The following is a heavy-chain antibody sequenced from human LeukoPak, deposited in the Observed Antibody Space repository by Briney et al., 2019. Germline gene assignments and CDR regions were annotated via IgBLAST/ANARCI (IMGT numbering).Heavy chain of an antibody. CDR3: AKDRFGDPLFRGGDFDY. Sequence: PGGSLRLSCAASGFTFSDYYMSWIRQAPGKGLERISYISSSGRTIYYADSVKGRFTISRDNAKNSLYLQMNSLRAEDTAVYYCAKDRFGDPLFRGGDFDYWGQGTLVTVSS. D-gene: IGHD3-16*01. CDR1: GFTFSDYY. V-gene: IGHV3-11*01. J-gene: IGHJ4*02. CDR2: ISSSGRTI.